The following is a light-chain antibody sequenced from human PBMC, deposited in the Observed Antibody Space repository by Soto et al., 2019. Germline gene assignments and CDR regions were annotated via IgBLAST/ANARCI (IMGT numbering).Light chain of an antibody. CDR3: QSYDSGLSGYV. J-gene: IGLJ1*01. CDR1: SANVGAADD. Sequence: QSVLTQPPSVSGAPGQRVTISCTGTSANVGAADDVHWYQQLPGTAPKLLIYANHNRPSGVPDRFSGSKSGTSASLVITGLQAEDEAEYYCQSYDSGLSGYVFGTGTKLTVL. V-gene: IGLV1-40*01. CDR2: ANH.